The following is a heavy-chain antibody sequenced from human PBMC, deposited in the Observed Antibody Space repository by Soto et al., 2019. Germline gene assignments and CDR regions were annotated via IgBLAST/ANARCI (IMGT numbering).Heavy chain of an antibody. V-gene: IGHV4-4*08. D-gene: IGHD7-27*01. CDR1: GGSISGYY. Sequence: PSETLSLTCTVSGGSISGYYWSWIRQPPGKGLEWIGYMYNDGSTVYNPSLKSRFIMSLDTSKNQFSLRLTSVTAADTAVYYCARLTEAPDSWGQGTLVTVSS. CDR3: ARLTEAPDS. J-gene: IGHJ4*02. CDR2: MYNDGST.